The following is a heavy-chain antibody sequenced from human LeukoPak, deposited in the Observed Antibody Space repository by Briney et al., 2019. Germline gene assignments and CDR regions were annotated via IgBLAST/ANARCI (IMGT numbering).Heavy chain of an antibody. CDR3: ARAVTIWGFVRSTNNWFDP. V-gene: IGHV4-31*03. Sequence: SQTLSLTCTVSGGSISSGGYYWSWIRQHPGKGLEWIGYIYYSGSTYYNPSLKSRVTISVDTSKNQFSLKLSSVTAADTAVYYCARAVTIWGFVRSTNNWFDPWGQGTLVTVSS. CDR1: GGSISSGGYY. CDR2: IYYSGST. D-gene: IGHD3-3*01. J-gene: IGHJ5*02.